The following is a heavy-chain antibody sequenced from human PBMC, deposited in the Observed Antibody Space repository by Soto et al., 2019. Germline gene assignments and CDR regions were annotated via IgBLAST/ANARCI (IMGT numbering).Heavy chain of an antibody. CDR3: ARDSPLGPVYDFWSGPPVGGMDV. D-gene: IGHD3-3*01. Sequence: PSETLSLTCSVSGYSVTSSDYYWAWIRQPPGKGLEWIGSMFYSGLTYYNPSRKSRVTLSVDTSKNQFSVRLNSVTAADTAVYYCARDSPLGPVYDFWSGPPVGGMDVWGQGTTVTVSS. J-gene: IGHJ6*02. V-gene: IGHV4-39*07. CDR1: GYSVTSSDYY. CDR2: MFYSGLT.